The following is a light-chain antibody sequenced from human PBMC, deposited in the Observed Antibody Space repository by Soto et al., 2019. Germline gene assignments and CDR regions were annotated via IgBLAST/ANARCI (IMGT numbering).Light chain of an antibody. CDR2: GAY. Sequence: EIVMTQSPATLSVSPGERATLSCRDSQSVSSNLAWYQQKPGQAPRLLIYGAYTRATGIPARFSGSGSGTEFTLTISSLQSEDFAVYYCQQYNNWPPYTFGQGTKLEIK. J-gene: IGKJ2*01. V-gene: IGKV3-15*01. CDR3: QQYNNWPPYT. CDR1: QSVSSN.